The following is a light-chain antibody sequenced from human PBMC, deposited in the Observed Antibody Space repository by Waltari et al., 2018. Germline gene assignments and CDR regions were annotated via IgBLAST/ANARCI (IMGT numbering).Light chain of an antibody. J-gene: IGKJ5*01. CDR3: MQATYWPWT. Sequence: DAVMTQSPLSLPVTLGQPASISCRSSQSLVSSDGNTYLSWFQQRPGQSPRRLIYTVSNRDSGVPDRFSGSGSGTDFTLKISRVEAEDVGVYYCMQATYWPWTFGQGTRLEIK. CDR2: TVS. V-gene: IGKV2-30*01. CDR1: QSLVSSDGNTY.